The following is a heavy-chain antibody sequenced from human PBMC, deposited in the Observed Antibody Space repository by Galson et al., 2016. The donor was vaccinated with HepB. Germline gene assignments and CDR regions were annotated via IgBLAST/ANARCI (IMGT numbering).Heavy chain of an antibody. Sequence: SLRLSCAASGFVSSDFSLNWVRQAPGKGLEWLSYIDATTRNIYYAESVRGRFTISRDNAKNSLFLQMSSLRAEDTAVYYCAAPLTVFNFYGMDVWGKGTTVFFSS. CDR3: AAPLTVFNFYGMDV. CDR2: IDATTRNI. CDR1: GFVSSDFS. V-gene: IGHV3-48*01. D-gene: IGHD3-3*01. J-gene: IGHJ6*04.